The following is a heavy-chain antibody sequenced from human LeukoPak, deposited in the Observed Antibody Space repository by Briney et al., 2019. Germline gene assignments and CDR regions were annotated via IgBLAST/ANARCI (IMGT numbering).Heavy chain of an antibody. CDR3: ARRGVSYTNWFDL. V-gene: IGHV5-51*01. D-gene: IGHD3-10*01. CDR1: GYSFTSYW. CDR2: IYPGDSDN. Sequence: GESLQISCKGSGYSFTSYWIGWVRQMPGKGLEWMGIIYPGDSDNRYSPSFQGQVTISVDKSISTAYLKWSSLKASDTAMYYCARRGVSYTNWFDLWGQGTLVTVSS. J-gene: IGHJ5*02.